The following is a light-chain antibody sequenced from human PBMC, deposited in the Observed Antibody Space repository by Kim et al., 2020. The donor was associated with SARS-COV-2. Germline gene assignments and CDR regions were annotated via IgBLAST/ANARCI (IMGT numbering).Light chain of an antibody. CDR2: QDS. V-gene: IGLV3-1*01. CDR3: QAWDSSMEV. J-gene: IGLJ2*01. CDR1: KLGDKY. Sequence: SYELTQPPSVSVSPGQTASITCSGDKLGDKYACWYQQKPGQSPVVVIHQDSKRPSGIPERLSGSNSGNTATLTISGTQAMDEADYYCQAWDSSMEVFGGG.